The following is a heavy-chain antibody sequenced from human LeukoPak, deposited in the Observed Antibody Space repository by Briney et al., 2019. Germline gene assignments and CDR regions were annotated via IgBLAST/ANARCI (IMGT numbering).Heavy chain of an antibody. Sequence: GGSLRLSCAASGFTLSSYWMIWVRQAPGKGLEWVANIKQDGSEISYVDSVKGRFTISRDNAKNSLYLQMNSLRAEDTAVHYCVRGNPFGGYWGQGTLVTVSS. D-gene: IGHD2-15*01. CDR2: IKQDGSEI. V-gene: IGHV3-7*03. J-gene: IGHJ4*02. CDR1: GFTLSSYW. CDR3: VRGNPFGGY.